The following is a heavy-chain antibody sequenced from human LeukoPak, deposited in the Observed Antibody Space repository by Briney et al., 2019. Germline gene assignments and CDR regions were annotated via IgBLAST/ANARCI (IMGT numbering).Heavy chain of an antibody. J-gene: IGHJ6*02. D-gene: IGHD3-3*01. Sequence: GGSLRLSCAASGFTFSSYAMHWVRQAPGKGLEWVADISYDGSNKYYADSVKGRFTISRDNSKNTLYLQMNSLRAEDTAVYYCARVSLRFLEWFSMDVWGQGTTVTVSS. CDR3: ARVSLRFLEWFSMDV. V-gene: IGHV3-30-3*01. CDR1: GFTFSSYA. CDR2: ISYDGSNK.